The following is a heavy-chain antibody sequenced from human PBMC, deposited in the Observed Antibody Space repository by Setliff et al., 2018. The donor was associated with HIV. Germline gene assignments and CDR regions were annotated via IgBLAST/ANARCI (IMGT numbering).Heavy chain of an antibody. J-gene: IGHJ4*02. CDR2: IYYTGST. D-gene: IGHD3-10*01. CDR3: ARVAMLRGLRHSFDS. Sequence: PSETLSLTCIVSGGSLSSGGYYWTWIRQYPGKGLEWIGYIYYTGSTYYNPSLKSRLTMSVDASKNQFSLKLTSVTAAYTAVYYCARVAMLRGLRHSFDSCGQGTLVTVSS. CDR1: GGSLSSGGYY. V-gene: IGHV4-31*03.